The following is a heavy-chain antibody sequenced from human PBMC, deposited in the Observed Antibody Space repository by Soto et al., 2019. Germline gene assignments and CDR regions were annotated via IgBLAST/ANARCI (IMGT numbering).Heavy chain of an antibody. V-gene: IGHV3-23*01. D-gene: IGHD6-6*01. CDR2: ISGSGGST. J-gene: IGHJ4*02. CDR1: GFTFSSYA. Sequence: GGSLRLSCAASGFTFSSYAMSWVRQAPGKGLEWVSAISGSGGSTYYADSVKGRFTISRDNSKNTLYLQMNSLRAEDTAVYYCKNVVTSPYYFDYWGQGTLVTVSS. CDR3: KNVVTSPYYFDY.